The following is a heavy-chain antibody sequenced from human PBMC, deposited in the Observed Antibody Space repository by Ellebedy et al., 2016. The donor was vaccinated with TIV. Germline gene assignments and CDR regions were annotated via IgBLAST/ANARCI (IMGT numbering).Heavy chain of an antibody. CDR2: SGAAGDT. Sequence: PGGFLRLSCAASGFSLTGSDLHWVRRPAGKGLEWVSASGAAGDTYYPDSVRGRFTISRESAKNSFYLQMNSLTAGDTAVYYCARGGPGGDNWFFGLWGRGTRVTVSS. CDR3: ARGGPGGDNWFFGL. J-gene: IGHJ2*01. D-gene: IGHD3-10*01. CDR1: GFSLTGSD. V-gene: IGHV3-13*01.